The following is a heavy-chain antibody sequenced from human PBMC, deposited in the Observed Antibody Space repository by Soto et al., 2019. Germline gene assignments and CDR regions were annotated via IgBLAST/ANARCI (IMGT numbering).Heavy chain of an antibody. CDR2: IIPIFGTA. CDR3: ARESRYCSGGXCYFLPGIDY. D-gene: IGHD2-15*01. V-gene: IGHV1-69*12. Sequence: QVQLVQSGAEVKKPGSSVKVSCKASGGTFSSYAISWVRQAPGQGLEWMGGIIPIFGTANYAQKFQGRVTITADESTSTAYMELSSLRSEDTAVYYCARESRYCSGGXCYFLPGIDYWGQGTLVTVSS. CDR1: GGTFSSYA. J-gene: IGHJ4*02.